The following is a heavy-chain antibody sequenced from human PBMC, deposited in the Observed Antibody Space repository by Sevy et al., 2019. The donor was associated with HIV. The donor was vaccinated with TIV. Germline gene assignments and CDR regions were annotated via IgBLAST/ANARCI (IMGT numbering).Heavy chain of an antibody. D-gene: IGHD2-15*01. V-gene: IGHV3-73*01. CDR2: IRSKAKSYAT. CDR1: GFIFSGSA. CDR3: TRQAIYCSGNTCYHPYYFDS. Sequence: GGSLRLSCTASGFIFSGSAIHWVRQASGKGLEWVARIRSKAKSYATAYAASVKGRFTISREDSKNTAYLQMNSLKTEDTAVYYCTRQAIYCSGNTCYHPYYFDSWGQGTLVTVSS. J-gene: IGHJ4*02.